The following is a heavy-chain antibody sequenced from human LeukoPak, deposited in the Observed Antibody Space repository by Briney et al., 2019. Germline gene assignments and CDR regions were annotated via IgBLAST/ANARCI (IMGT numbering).Heavy chain of an antibody. CDR3: ARSGTRLTPYVEGADY. CDR1: GFTFSDYY. J-gene: IGHJ4*02. V-gene: IGHV3-11*01. CDR2: ISTSATAI. Sequence: PGGSLRLSCAASGFTFSDYYMNWIRQAPGKGLEWVSYISTSATAIYYADSVKGRFTVSRDNAKNSLYLQMNSLRAEDTALYYCARSGTRLTPYVEGADYWGQGTLVSVSP. D-gene: IGHD4-17*01.